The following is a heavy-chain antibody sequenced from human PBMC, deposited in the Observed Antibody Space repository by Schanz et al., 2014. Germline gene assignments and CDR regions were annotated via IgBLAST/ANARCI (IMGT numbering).Heavy chain of an antibody. J-gene: IGHJ5*02. CDR3: ARPALWFGDNCFDP. Sequence: EVQLVESGGGVVQPGRSLRLSCAASGFTFSTFAMHWVRQAPGKGLVWVSRIKSDGSSTSYADSVKGRFTISRDNAKNTLYLQMNSLRAEDTAVYYCARPALWFGDNCFDPWGQGTLVTVSS. CDR1: GFTFSTFA. D-gene: IGHD3-10*01. V-gene: IGHV3-74*02. CDR2: IKSDGSST.